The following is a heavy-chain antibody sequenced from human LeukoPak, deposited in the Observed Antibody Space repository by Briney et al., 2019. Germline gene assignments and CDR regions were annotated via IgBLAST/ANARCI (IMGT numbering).Heavy chain of an antibody. Sequence: PGGSLRLSCAASGFTFSSYWMHWVRQAPGKGLVWVSRINSDGSSTSYADSVKGRFTISRDNSKNTLYLQMNSLRAEDTAVYYCAKDGSAGEQWLSNYYFDYWGQGTLVTVSS. V-gene: IGHV3-74*01. J-gene: IGHJ4*02. D-gene: IGHD6-19*01. CDR3: AKDGSAGEQWLSNYYFDY. CDR1: GFTFSSYW. CDR2: INSDGSST.